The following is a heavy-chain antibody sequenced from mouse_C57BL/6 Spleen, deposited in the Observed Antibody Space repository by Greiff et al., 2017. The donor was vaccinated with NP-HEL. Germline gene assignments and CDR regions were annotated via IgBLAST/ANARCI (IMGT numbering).Heavy chain of an antibody. Sequence: VQRVESGPGLVQPSQSLSITCTVSGFSLTSYGVHWVRQSPGKGLEWLGVIWSGGSTDYNAAFISRLSFSKDNSKSQVFFKMNSLQADDTAIYYCARNRHPYDYFDYWGQGTTLTVSS. D-gene: IGHD3-1*01. V-gene: IGHV2-2*01. J-gene: IGHJ2*01. CDR3: ARNRHPYDYFDY. CDR1: GFSLTSYG. CDR2: IWSGGST.